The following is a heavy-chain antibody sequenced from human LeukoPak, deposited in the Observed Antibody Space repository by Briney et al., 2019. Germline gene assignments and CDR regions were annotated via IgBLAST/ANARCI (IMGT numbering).Heavy chain of an antibody. D-gene: IGHD6-13*01. CDR2: IKQGGSER. CDR3: AKYSSSWNFDY. Sequence: PGGSLRLSCAASGFTFSSYWMSWVRQAPGKGLEWVAHIKQGGSERYYEDSVKGRFTISRDNAKNSLYLQMNSLRAEDTAVYYCAKYSSSWNFDYWGQGTLVTVSS. CDR1: GFTFSSYW. J-gene: IGHJ4*02. V-gene: IGHV3-7*01.